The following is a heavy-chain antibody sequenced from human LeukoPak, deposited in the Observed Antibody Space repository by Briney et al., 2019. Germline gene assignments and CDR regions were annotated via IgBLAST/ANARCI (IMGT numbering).Heavy chain of an antibody. D-gene: IGHD5-18*01. CDR2: IYDSGST. V-gene: IGHV4-59*08. J-gene: IGHJ4*02. CDR3: ARHRFSGYSHGLFDY. CDR1: GGSINSYY. Sequence: PSETLSLTCTVSGGSINSYYWSWIRQAPGKGVEWIGYIYDSGSTNYNASLKSRVTISVDTSKNQFSLKVSFVTAADTAVYYCARHRFSGYSHGLFDYWGQGTLVTVSS.